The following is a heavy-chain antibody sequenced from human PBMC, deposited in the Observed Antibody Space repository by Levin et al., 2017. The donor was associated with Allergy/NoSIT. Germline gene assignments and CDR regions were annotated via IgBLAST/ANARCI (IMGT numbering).Heavy chain of an antibody. CDR3: ARDGGSSAYDAFDI. CDR2: ISSSSSYI. J-gene: IGHJ3*02. D-gene: IGHD6-6*01. V-gene: IGHV3-21*01. Sequence: GESLKISCAASGFTFSSYSMNWVRQAPGKGLEWVSSISSSSSYIYYADSVKGRFTISRDNAKNSLYLQMNSLRAEDTAVYYCARDGGSSAYDAFDIWGQGTMVTVSS. CDR1: GFTFSSYS.